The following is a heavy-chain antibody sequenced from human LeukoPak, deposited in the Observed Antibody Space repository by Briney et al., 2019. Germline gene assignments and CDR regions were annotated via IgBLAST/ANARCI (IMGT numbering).Heavy chain of an antibody. Sequence: SQTLSLTCAVSGGSISSGGYSWSWIRQSPGKGLEWIGYIYHSGSTYYNPSLKSRVTISVDRSKNQFSLKLSSVTAADTAVYYCARDQPDYGVDYWGQGTLVTVSS. CDR3: ARDQPDYGVDY. D-gene: IGHD4-17*01. V-gene: IGHV4-30-2*06. CDR2: IYHSGST. J-gene: IGHJ4*02. CDR1: GGSISSGGYS.